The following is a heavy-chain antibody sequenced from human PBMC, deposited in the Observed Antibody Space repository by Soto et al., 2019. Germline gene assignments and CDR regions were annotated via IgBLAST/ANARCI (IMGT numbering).Heavy chain of an antibody. CDR1: GFTFSSYA. D-gene: IGHD3-10*01. CDR2: ISYDGSNK. Sequence: GGSLRLSCAASGFTFSSYAMHWVRQAPGKGLEWVAVISYDGSNKYYADSVKGRFTISRDNSKNTLYLQMNSLRAEDTAVYYCANLWFGELLTDPYYYYGMDVWGQGTTVTVSS. J-gene: IGHJ6*02. CDR3: ANLWFGELLTDPYYYYGMDV. V-gene: IGHV3-30-3*01.